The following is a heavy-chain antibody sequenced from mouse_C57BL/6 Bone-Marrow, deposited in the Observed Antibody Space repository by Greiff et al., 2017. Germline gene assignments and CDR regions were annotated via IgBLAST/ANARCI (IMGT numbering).Heavy chain of an antibody. V-gene: IGHV1-59*01. D-gene: IGHD3-2*02. CDR2: IDPSDSYT. Sequence: QVQLQQPGAELVRPGTSVKLSCKASGYTFTSYWMHWVKQRPGQGLEWIGVIDPSDSYTNYNQKFKGKATLTVDTSSSTAYMQLSSLTSEDSAVYYCARGRLRYYFDDWGQGTTLTVSS. J-gene: IGHJ2*01. CDR1: GYTFTSYW. CDR3: ARGRLRYYFDD.